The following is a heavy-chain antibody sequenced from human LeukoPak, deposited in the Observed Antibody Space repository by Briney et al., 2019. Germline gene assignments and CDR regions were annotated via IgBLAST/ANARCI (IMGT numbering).Heavy chain of an antibody. V-gene: IGHV1-2*02. J-gene: IGHJ4*02. CDR2: INPNSGDT. Sequence: ASVKVSCKASGYTFTGYYMHWVRQAPGQGLEWMGWINPNSGDTIYAQKFQGRVTMTRDTSISTTYMELSRLTSDDTALYYCARHHYVWGSYENWGQGTLVTVSS. D-gene: IGHD3-16*01. CDR3: ARHHYVWGSYEN. CDR1: GYTFTGYY.